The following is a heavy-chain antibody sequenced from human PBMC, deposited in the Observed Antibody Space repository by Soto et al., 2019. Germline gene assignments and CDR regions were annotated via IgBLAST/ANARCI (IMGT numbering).Heavy chain of an antibody. CDR3: ARDPPATRNGMDV. CDR1: GFTVSSNY. V-gene: IGHV3-53*02. CDR2: IYSGGST. J-gene: IGHJ6*02. Sequence: EVQLVETGGGLIQPGGSLRLSCAASGFTVSSNYMSWVRQAPGKGLEWVSVIYSGGSTYYAESVRGRFTISRDNSKNTLYLQMKSLRAEDTAVYYCARDPPATRNGMDVWGQGTTVTVSS.